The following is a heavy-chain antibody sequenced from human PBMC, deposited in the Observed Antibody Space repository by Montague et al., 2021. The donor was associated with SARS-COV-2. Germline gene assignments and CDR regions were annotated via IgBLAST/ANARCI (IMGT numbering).Heavy chain of an antibody. J-gene: IGHJ4*02. CDR2: SNYRLKRNS. V-gene: IGHV6-1*01. D-gene: IGHD4-17*01. CDR1: GDSDCVEALT. CDR3: VRDTGSAQAGFDA. Sequence: CAISGDSDCVEALTRSSEEQSPALQSHQQVVSNYRLKRNSDYATSVEGRISIDPDTSKNQFFLHLRSVTPEDTGVYYCVRDTGSAQAGFDAWGQGTLVTVSS.